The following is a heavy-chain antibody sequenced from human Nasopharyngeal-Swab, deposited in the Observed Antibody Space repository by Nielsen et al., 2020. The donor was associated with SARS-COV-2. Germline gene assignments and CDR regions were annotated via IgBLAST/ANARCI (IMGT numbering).Heavy chain of an antibody. D-gene: IGHD5-18*01. V-gene: IGHV3-21*01. CDR3: ARGPGTAMATGDY. CDR1: GFTFSSYS. J-gene: IGHJ4*02. Sequence: GESLKISCAASGFTFSSYSMNWVRQAPGKGLEWVPSISSSSSYIYYADSVKGRFTISRDNAKNSPYLQMNSLRAEDTAVYYCARGPGTAMATGDYWGQGTLVTVSS. CDR2: ISSSSSYI.